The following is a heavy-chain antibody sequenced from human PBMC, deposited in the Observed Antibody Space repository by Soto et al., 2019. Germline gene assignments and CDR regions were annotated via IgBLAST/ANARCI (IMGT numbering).Heavy chain of an antibody. CDR2: ISYDGSNK. CDR1: GFTFSSYG. Sequence: QVQLVESGGGVVQPGRSLRLSCAASGFTFSSYGMHWVRQAPGKGLEWVAVISYDGSNKYYADSVKGRLTISRDNSKNTLYLQMNSLRAEDTAVYYCAKDAADIAARPPGGMDVWGQGTTVTVSS. D-gene: IGHD6-6*01. J-gene: IGHJ6*02. CDR3: AKDAADIAARPPGGMDV. V-gene: IGHV3-30*18.